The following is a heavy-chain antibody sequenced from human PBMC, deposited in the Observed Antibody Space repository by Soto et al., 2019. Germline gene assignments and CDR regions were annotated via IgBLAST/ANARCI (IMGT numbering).Heavy chain of an antibody. D-gene: IGHD3-3*01. Sequence: QVQLVQSGAEVKKPGASVKVSCKASGYTFTGYYMHWVRQAPGQGLEWMGWINPNSGGTNYAQKVQGWVTMTRDTSISTAYMELSRLRSDDTAVYYCARSGNRDFWSGYYEYYFDYWGQGTLVTVSS. J-gene: IGHJ4*02. V-gene: IGHV1-2*04. CDR2: INPNSGGT. CDR1: GYTFTGYY. CDR3: ARSGNRDFWSGYYEYYFDY.